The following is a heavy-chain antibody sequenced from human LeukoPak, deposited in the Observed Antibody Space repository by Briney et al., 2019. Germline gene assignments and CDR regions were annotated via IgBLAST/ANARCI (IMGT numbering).Heavy chain of an antibody. V-gene: IGHV4-39*01. CDR1: GGSISSSSYY. CDR2: IYYSGST. CDR3: VSMYWFDP. Sequence: PSETLSLTCTVSGGSISSSSYYWGWIRQPPGKGLEWIGSIYYSGSTYYNPSLKSRVTISVDTSKNQFSLKLSSVTAADMAVYYCVSMYWFDPWGQGTLVTVSS. J-gene: IGHJ5*02.